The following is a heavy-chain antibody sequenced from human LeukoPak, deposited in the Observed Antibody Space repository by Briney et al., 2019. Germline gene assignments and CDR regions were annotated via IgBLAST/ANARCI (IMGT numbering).Heavy chain of an antibody. Sequence: GGSLRLSCAASGFTFSDYYMSWIRQAPGKGLEWVSTISNSGGSTYYADSVKGRFTISRDNSKNTLYLQMNSLRAEDTAVFYCAKVYLTLSQYYSDTRGYYNFDYWGQGTLVTVSS. CDR2: ISNSGGST. J-gene: IGHJ4*02. V-gene: IGHV3-23*01. CDR3: AKVYLTLSQYYSDTRGYYNFDY. CDR1: GFTFSDYY. D-gene: IGHD3-22*01.